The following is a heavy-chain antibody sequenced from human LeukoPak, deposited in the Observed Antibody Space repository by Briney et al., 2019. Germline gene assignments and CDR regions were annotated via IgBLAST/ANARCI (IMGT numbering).Heavy chain of an antibody. V-gene: IGHV1-2*02. CDR1: GYKFTDDY. CDR3: APTAEAYTSWWKV. J-gene: IGHJ4*02. Sequence: ASVKVSCKAPGYKFTDDYMHWVRQAPGQGLEFMGWINPDSGFTNYAQKFKGRVTMTRDTSISTAYLEVRSLTSDDTAVYYCAPTAEAYTSWWKVWGQGTLVTVSS. D-gene: IGHD3-16*01. CDR2: INPDSGFT.